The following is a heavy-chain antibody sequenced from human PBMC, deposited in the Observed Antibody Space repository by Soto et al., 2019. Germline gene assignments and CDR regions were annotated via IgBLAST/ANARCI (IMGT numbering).Heavy chain of an antibody. CDR2: IHAGNGNR. Sequence: GASLNFSRKASGYTFTSYAIDRVRQAHGQRLEWMGWIHAGNGNRRYTQRFQGRVTITRHTSVSTAYMELSSLRSKDTAVYDGARDPRGYNYSSGSPGGSGFDLWGQGTLVTVSS. CDR3: ARDPRGYNYSSGSPGGSGFDL. V-gene: IGHV1-3*01. CDR1: GYTFTSYA. D-gene: IGHD3-10*01. J-gene: IGHJ5*02.